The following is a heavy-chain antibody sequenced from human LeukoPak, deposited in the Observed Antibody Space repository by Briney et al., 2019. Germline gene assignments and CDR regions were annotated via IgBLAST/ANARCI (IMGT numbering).Heavy chain of an antibody. CDR3: ARDVAADYNFRSGYLGPFDY. CDR1: GFTFSSFT. CDR2: ISSGSDYI. J-gene: IGHJ4*02. D-gene: IGHD3-3*01. V-gene: IGHV3-21*04. Sequence: GGSLRLSCAASGFTFSSFTLTWVRQAPGKGLEWVSSISSGSDYIYDADSVNGRFTISRDNAKNSLYLHMNILRAEDTAVYYCARDVAADYNFRSGYLGPFDYWGQGTLVTVSS.